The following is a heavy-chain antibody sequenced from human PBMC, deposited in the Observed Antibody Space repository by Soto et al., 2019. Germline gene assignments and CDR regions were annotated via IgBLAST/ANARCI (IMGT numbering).Heavy chain of an antibody. CDR2: ISSSGSST. V-gene: IGHV3-23*01. D-gene: IGHD1-26*01. CDR3: AMAGELYYFDY. J-gene: IGHJ4*02. Sequence: EVQLLESGGGLVQPGGSLRLSCAASGFTFSHYAMSGVRQAPGKGLEWVSSISSSGSSTYYADSVKGRVTISTDHSKNILYLQMDNLRVEDTAIYYCAMAGELYYFDYRGQGTLVSVSS. CDR1: GFTFSHYA.